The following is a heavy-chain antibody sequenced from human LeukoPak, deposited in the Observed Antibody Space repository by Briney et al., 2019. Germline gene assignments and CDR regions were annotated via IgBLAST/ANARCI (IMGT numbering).Heavy chain of an antibody. CDR2: ISYDGSNK. J-gene: IGHJ4*02. V-gene: IGHV3-30*18. CDR1: GFTFSSYG. Sequence: AGGSLRLSCAASGFTFSSYGMHWVRQAPGKGLEWVADISYDGSNKYYADSVKGRFTISRDNSKNTLYLQMNSLRPEDTAVYFCANLDSSGYSTFDYWGQGTLVTVSS. D-gene: IGHD3-22*01. CDR3: ANLDSSGYSTFDY.